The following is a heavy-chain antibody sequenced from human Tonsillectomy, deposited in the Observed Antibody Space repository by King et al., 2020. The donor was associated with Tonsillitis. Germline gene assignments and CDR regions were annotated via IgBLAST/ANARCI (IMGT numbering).Heavy chain of an antibody. J-gene: IGHJ4*02. D-gene: IGHD3-10*01. CDR1: GGSISSNTYS. CDR2: FYYSGDS. CDR3: ARHSITMVRGVIPQFDY. Sequence: LQLQESGPGLLKPSETLSLTCTVSGGSISSNTYSWGWIRQPPGKGLEWIGSFYYSGDSYYSPSLKSRVTISVDTSKNQFSLKLNSVTAADTAVYYCARHSITMVRGVIPQFDYWGQGTLVTVFS. V-gene: IGHV4-39*01.